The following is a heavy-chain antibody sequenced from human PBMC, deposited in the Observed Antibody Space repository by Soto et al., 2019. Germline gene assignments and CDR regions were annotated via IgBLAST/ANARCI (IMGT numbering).Heavy chain of an antibody. CDR1: GGSFSSNA. J-gene: IGHJ3*02. V-gene: IGHV1-69*01. D-gene: IGHD1-26*01. Sequence: QVQLVQSGAEVKKPGSSVKVSCKASGGSFSSNAISWVRQAPGQGLEWMGGIIPILGSAKYAQKFQDRLTITADGSTTTTYMELYSLRSEDAAVYYCASRERVDAFDIWGQGTLVTVSS. CDR3: ASRERVDAFDI. CDR2: IIPILGSA.